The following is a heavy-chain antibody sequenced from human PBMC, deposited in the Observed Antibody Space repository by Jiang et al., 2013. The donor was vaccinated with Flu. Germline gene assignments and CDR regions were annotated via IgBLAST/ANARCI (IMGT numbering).Heavy chain of an antibody. CDR1: GFSFDDYA. CDR3: VKNXSPRETEYGFDY. Sequence: VQLVESGGGLVQPGRSLTLSCAASGFSFDDYAMHWVRQAPGKGLEWVSDISWNSDTIAYADSVKGRFTISRDNAKNSLYLQMNSLRPEDTALYYCVKNXSPRETEYGFDYWGQGTLVTVSS. V-gene: IGHV3-9*01. D-gene: IGHD4-17*01. J-gene: IGHJ4*02. CDR2: ISWNSDTI.